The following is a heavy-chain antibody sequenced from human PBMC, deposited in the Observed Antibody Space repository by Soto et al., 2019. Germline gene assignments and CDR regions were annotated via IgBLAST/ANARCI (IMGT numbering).Heavy chain of an antibody. Sequence: GGSLRLSCAASGFAFSSEWMHWVRQAPGKGLVWVSRIDPYDTGITYADSVKGRFTISRDNAKNTLYLQMNSLRAEDTAVYYCTSDTFGARDSWGQGTLVTVS. J-gene: IGHJ4*02. V-gene: IGHV3-74*01. CDR3: TSDTFGARDS. D-gene: IGHD2-15*01. CDR1: GFAFSSEW. CDR2: IDPYDTGI.